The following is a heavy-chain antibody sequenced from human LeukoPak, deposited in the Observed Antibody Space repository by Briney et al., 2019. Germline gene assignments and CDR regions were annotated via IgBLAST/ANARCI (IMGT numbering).Heavy chain of an antibody. CDR1: GGSISSYF. CDR3: VRERSGYYVDY. Sequence: SETLSLTCTVSGGSISSYFWAWIRQPPGKGLEWIGWIYFSGTTSYNPSLKSRVTISVDTSENQFSLKLSSVTAADTAVYYCVRERSGYYVDYWGQGTLVTVSS. J-gene: IGHJ4*02. D-gene: IGHD3-3*01. V-gene: IGHV4-59*01. CDR2: IYFSGTT.